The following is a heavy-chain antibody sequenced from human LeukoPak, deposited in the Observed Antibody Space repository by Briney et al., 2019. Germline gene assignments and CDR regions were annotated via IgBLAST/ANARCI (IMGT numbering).Heavy chain of an antibody. CDR3: AKDAQRGFDYSNSLEY. V-gene: IGHV3-33*06. J-gene: IGHJ4*02. D-gene: IGHD4-11*01. Sequence: GGSLRLSCAASGFTFSHFGMHGVRQAPGKGLEGVAVIWNDGSNEYYADSVKGRFTISRDNSKNTVSLQMNSLRDEDTAVYYCAKDAQRGFDYSNSLEYWGQGTLVTVSS. CDR2: IWNDGSNE. CDR1: GFTFSHFG.